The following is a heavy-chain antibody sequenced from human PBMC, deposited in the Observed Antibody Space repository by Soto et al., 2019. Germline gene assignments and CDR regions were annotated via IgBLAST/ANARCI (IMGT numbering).Heavy chain of an antibody. J-gene: IGHJ5*02. CDR1: GFTFSSYG. CDR2: ISYDGSNK. CDR3: AKDLGSSSPRGRP. D-gene: IGHD6-6*01. V-gene: IGHV3-30*18. Sequence: GGSLRLSCAASGFTFSSYGMHWVRQAPGKGLEWVAVISYDGSNKYYADSVKGRFTISRDNSKNTLNLQMNSLRAEDTAVYYCAKDLGSSSPRGRPWGQGTLVTVSS.